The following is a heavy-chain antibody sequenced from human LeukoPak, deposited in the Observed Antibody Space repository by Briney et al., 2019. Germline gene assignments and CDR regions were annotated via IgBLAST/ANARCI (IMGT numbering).Heavy chain of an antibody. Sequence: SETLSLTCTVSGGSISSFYWSWTRQPAGKGLEWIGRIYTSGSSNYNPSLKSRVTMSVDTSKNQFSLKLSSVTAADTAVYYCARDVRAATHYYYYYYMDVWGKGTTVTVSS. CDR2: IYTSGSS. CDR1: GGSISSFY. CDR3: ARDVRAATHYYYYYYMDV. D-gene: IGHD2-2*01. J-gene: IGHJ6*03. V-gene: IGHV4-4*07.